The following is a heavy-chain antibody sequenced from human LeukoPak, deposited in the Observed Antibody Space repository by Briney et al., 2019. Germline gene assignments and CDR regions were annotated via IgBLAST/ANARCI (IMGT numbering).Heavy chain of an antibody. CDR1: GGSISSSSYY. J-gene: IGHJ3*02. D-gene: IGHD3-16*01. V-gene: IGHV4-39*07. Sequence: SETLSLTCTVSGGSISSSSYYWGWIRQPPGKGLEWIGSIYYSGSTYYNPSLKSRVTISVDTSKNQFSLKLSSVTAADTAVYYCARVGEVVNAFDIWGQGTMVTVSS. CDR3: ARVGEVVNAFDI. CDR2: IYYSGST.